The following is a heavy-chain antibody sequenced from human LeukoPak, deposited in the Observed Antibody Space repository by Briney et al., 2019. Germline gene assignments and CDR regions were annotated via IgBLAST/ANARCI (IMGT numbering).Heavy chain of an antibody. CDR2: IYPGDSDT. CDR1: GYSLTSYR. V-gene: IGHV5-51*01. CDR3: ARRSDYYDSSGYYSN. D-gene: IGHD3-22*01. Sequence: GVSLKISCKGSGYSLTSYRIGWVRQMPGKGLEWMGIIYPGDSDTRYSPSFQGQVTISADKSISTAYLQWSSLKASDTAMYYCARRSDYYDSSGYYSNWGQGTLVTVSS. J-gene: IGHJ4*02.